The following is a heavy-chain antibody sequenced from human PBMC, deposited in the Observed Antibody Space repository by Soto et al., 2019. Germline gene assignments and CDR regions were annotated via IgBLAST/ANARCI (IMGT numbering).Heavy chain of an antibody. Sequence: SETLSLTCVVSGGSRSSYYWSWIRQPPGKGLEWIGYIYYSGSTNYNPSLKSRVTISVDTSKNQFSLKLSSVTAADTAVYYCARVSPGIAVAADYWGQGTLVTVSS. CDR3: ARVSPGIAVAADY. CDR2: IYYSGST. CDR1: GGSRSSYY. V-gene: IGHV4-59*01. J-gene: IGHJ4*02. D-gene: IGHD6-19*01.